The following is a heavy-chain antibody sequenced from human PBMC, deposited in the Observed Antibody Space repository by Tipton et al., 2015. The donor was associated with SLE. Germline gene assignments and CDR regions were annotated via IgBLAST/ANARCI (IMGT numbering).Heavy chain of an antibody. CDR1: GGSFSGYY. J-gene: IGHJ4*02. CDR2: INHSGST. CDR3: ARDTHGGNPFDY. Sequence: TLSLTCAVYGGSFSGYYWSWIRQPPGKGLEWIGEINHSGSTNYNPSLKSRVTISVDTSKNQFSLKLSSVTAADTAVYYCARDTHGGNPFDYWGQGTLVTVSS. D-gene: IGHD4-23*01. V-gene: IGHV4-34*01.